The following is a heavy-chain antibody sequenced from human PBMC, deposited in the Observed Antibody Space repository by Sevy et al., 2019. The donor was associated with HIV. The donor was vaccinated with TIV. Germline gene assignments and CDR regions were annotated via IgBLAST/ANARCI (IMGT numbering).Heavy chain of an antibody. J-gene: IGHJ4*02. D-gene: IGHD6-19*01. V-gene: IGHV3-9*01. Sequence: GGSLRLSCAASGFTFDDYAMHWVRQAPGKGLEWVSGISWNSGSIGYADSVKDRFTISRDNAKNSLYLQMNSLRAEDTALYYCAKEAFSSGWHGLDYWGQGTLVTVSS. CDR1: GFTFDDYA. CDR3: AKEAFSSGWHGLDY. CDR2: ISWNSGSI.